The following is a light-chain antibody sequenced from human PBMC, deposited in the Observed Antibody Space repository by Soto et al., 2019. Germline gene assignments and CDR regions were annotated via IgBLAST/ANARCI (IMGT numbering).Light chain of an antibody. CDR1: SSDVGGYNY. V-gene: IGLV2-14*03. CDR2: DVS. Sequence: QSTLTQRAYVSGSPGQSITISCTGTSSDVGGYNYVSWYQHHPGKAPKLMIYDVSNRPSGVSIRFSGSKSDNTASLTISGLQPEDEADYHCSSYTTSNTRQIVFGTGTKVTVL. J-gene: IGLJ1*01. CDR3: SSYTTSNTRQIV.